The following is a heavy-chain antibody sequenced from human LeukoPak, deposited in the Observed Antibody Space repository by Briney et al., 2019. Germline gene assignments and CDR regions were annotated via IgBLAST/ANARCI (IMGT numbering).Heavy chain of an antibody. Sequence: PSETLSLTCTVSGGSISRYYWSWIRQPPVRGLEWIGYIDYSGSTNYNPSLKSRVTISLDTSNNQSSLKLSSVTAADTAVCYCARGLRLSAAGTNFDSWGQGTLVTVSS. CDR1: GGSISRYY. CDR2: IDYSGST. J-gene: IGHJ4*02. D-gene: IGHD6-13*01. CDR3: ARGLRLSAAGTNFDS. V-gene: IGHV4-59*01.